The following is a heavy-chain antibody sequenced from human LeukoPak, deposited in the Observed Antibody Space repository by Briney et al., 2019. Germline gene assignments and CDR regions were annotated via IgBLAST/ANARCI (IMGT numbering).Heavy chain of an antibody. V-gene: IGHV3-33*01. CDR2: IWYDGSHK. Sequence: AGGSLRLSCAASGFTFSSYGMHWVRQAPGKGLEWVALIWYDGSHKKYADSVKGRFTISRDNSKNTLYLQMKSLRAEDTAVYYCARTDETAPAEDFQHWGQGTLVTVSS. CDR3: ARTDETAPAEDFQH. J-gene: IGHJ1*01. D-gene: IGHD2-21*02. CDR1: GFTFSSYG.